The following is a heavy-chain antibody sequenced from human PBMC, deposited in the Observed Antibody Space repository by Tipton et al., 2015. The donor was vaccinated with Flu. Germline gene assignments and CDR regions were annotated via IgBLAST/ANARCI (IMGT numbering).Heavy chain of an antibody. CDR1: GYRFTSYW. CDR2: IHPGDSDT. V-gene: IGHV5-51*03. CDR3: VRCPCRGGSRFDG. J-gene: IGHJ5*01. Sequence: QLVQSGAEVKKPGESLKISCKGFGYRFTSYWIGRGRQMRGKGLEWMGSIHPGDSDTRYSPSFQGQDTIAADKSNNAASLQWSSRQASDTAIYYCVRCPCRGGSRFDGWGHGSLGTVSS. D-gene: IGHD3-16*01.